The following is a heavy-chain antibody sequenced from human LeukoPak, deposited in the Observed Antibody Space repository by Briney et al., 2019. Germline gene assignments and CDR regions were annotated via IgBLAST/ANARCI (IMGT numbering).Heavy chain of an antibody. CDR1: GCSFSKAW. V-gene: IGHV3-15*01. J-gene: IGHJ4*02. D-gene: IGHD3/OR15-3a*01. CDR3: TAGTGRSDFDY. CDR2: IKRKGDDGTI. Sequence: GGSLRLSCAASGCSFSKAWMRWVRQAPGRGLEWVGRIKRKGDDGTIDYAAPVKGRLSISRDDSKNTLYLQMNSLKSEDTAVYYCTAGTGRSDFDYWGQGTLVTVSS.